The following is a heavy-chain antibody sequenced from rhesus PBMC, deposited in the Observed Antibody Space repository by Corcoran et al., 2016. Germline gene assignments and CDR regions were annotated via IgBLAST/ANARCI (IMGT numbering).Heavy chain of an antibody. CDR2: NGGSSGST. D-gene: IGHD4-35*01. CDR1: GGSISGYY. Sequence: QVQLQESGPGLVKPSETRSLTCAVTGGSISGYYWKWIRQPTGKGLEWIGYNGGSSGSTSSTPSLNSPVTISPDTSMTQFSLKLSSVTAADTAVYYCARGLIYGNYLDSWGQGVVVTVSS. CDR3: ARGLIYGNYLDS. V-gene: IGHV4-165*02. J-gene: IGHJ6*01.